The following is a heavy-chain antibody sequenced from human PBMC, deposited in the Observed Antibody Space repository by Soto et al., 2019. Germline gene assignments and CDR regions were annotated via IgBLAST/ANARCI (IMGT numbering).Heavy chain of an antibody. CDR3: VHPRSTVQIPPT. CDR1: GFTFSMFS. D-gene: IGHD4-17*01. V-gene: IGHV3-64D*06. CDR2: ISGNGDST. J-gene: IGHJ5*02. Sequence: PGGSLRLSCSASGFTFSMFSMHWVRQAPGKGLEYVSGISGNGDSTYYADSVKGRFTISRDNSKNTLYLQMSSLRAVDTAVYYCVHPRSTVQIPPTWGQGTLVTVPS.